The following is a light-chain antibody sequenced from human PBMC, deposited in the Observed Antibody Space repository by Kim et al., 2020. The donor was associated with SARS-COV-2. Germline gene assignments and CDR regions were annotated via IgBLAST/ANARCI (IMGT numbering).Light chain of an antibody. CDR3: QQSYSTPS. CDR1: QNIDIY. V-gene: IGKV1-39*01. CDR2: ASS. Sequence: LAASVGDRVTITCRASQNIDIYLSWYPQTPGKAPILLLYASSSLQSWVPSRFSGRETGTEYTLTSSNLQPEDSATYYWQQSYSTPSFGQGTKLEI. J-gene: IGKJ1*01.